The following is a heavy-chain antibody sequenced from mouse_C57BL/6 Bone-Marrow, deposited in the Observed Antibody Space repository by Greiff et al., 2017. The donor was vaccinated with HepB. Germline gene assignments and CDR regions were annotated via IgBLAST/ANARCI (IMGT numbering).Heavy chain of an antibody. Sequence: EVQLVESGPELVKPGASVKISCKASGYSFTDYNMNWVKQSNGKSLEWIGVINPNYGTTSYNQKLKGKATLTVDQSSSTAYMQLNSLTSEDSAVYYCARHHYYGSSLRYWGQGTTLTVSS. J-gene: IGHJ2*01. CDR1: GYSFTDYN. D-gene: IGHD1-1*01. CDR2: INPNYGTT. CDR3: ARHHYYGSSLRY. V-gene: IGHV1-39*01.